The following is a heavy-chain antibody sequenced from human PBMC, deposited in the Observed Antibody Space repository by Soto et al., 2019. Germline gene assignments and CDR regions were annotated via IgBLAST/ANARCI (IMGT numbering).Heavy chain of an antibody. CDR3: TRGPRPISTGTGAY. J-gene: IGHJ4*02. Sequence: GPLRLSCAASGFIFKMYWMHWVRQSPGKGPVWISRIYNDGTYSDYADSVRGRFTISRDNVNDTLYLQMNNLRAEDSGLYYCTRGPRPISTGTGAYWGQGTQVTVSS. V-gene: IGHV3-74*01. CDR1: GFIFKMYW. CDR2: IYNDGTYS. D-gene: IGHD3-10*01.